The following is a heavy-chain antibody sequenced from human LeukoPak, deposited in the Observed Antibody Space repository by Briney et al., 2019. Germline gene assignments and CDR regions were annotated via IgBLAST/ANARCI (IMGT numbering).Heavy chain of an antibody. CDR1: GGSFSGYY. CDR2: INHSGST. CDR3: ARVAAAWYSHYYYYYMDV. Sequence: SETLSLTCAVYGGSFSGYYWSWIRQPPGKGLEWIGEINHSGSTNCNPSLKSRVTISVDTSKNQFSLKLSSVTAADTAVYYCARVAAAWYSHYYYYYMDVWGKGTTVTVSS. V-gene: IGHV4-34*01. D-gene: IGHD6-13*01. J-gene: IGHJ6*03.